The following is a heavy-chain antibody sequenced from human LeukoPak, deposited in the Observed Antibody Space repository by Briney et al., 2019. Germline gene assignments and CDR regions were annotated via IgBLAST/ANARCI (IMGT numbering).Heavy chain of an antibody. Sequence: GGSLRLSCAASGFTFSSYGMHWVRQAPGKGLEWVAFIRYDGSNKYYADSVKGRFTISRDNSKNTLYLQMNSLRAEDTAVYYCAKDKGAGIYYYYVMDVWGQGTTVTVSS. V-gene: IGHV3-30*02. J-gene: IGHJ6*02. CDR3: AKDKGAGIYYYYVMDV. CDR2: IRYDGSNK. D-gene: IGHD3-10*01. CDR1: GFTFSSYG.